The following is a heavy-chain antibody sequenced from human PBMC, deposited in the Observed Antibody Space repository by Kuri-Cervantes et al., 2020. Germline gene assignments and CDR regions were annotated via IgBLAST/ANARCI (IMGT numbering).Heavy chain of an antibody. CDR3: ASTGSGPDL. J-gene: IGHJ3*01. Sequence: SETLSLTCTVSGGSISSYYWSWIRQPPGKGLEWIGEINHSGSTTYNPSLKSRVTISVDKSKNQFSLKLNSVTAADTAEYYCASTGSGPDLWGQGTMVTVSS. CDR2: INHSGST. V-gene: IGHV4-34*01. D-gene: IGHD3-10*01. CDR1: GGSISSYY.